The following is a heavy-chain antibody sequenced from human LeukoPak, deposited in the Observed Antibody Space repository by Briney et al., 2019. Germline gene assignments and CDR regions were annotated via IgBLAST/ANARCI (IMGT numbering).Heavy chain of an antibody. CDR2: VSGTGGRT. CDR1: GFTFSTYA. V-gene: IGHV3-23*01. J-gene: IGHJ5*02. D-gene: IGHD6-6*01. CDR3: VKASSSSPQYNWFDA. Sequence: PGGSLRLSCAASGFTFSTYAMSWVRQAPGKGLEWVSVVSGTGGRTYYADSVKGRFTISRDNSKNTLYPQMNSLRAEDTALYYCVKASSSSPQYNWFDAWGQGTLVTVSS.